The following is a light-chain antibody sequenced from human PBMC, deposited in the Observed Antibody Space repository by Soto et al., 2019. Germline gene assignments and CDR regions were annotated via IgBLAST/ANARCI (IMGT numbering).Light chain of an antibody. J-gene: IGKJ1*01. CDR1: QSISSW. V-gene: IGKV1-5*01. CDR2: DAS. CDR3: QQYNSYVT. Sequence: DIQMTQSPSTLSASVGDRVTITCRASQSISSWLAWYQQKPGKAPKLLIYDASSLESGVPLRFSGSGSGTEFTLTISSLQPDDFATYYCQQYNSYVTFGQGTKVEIK.